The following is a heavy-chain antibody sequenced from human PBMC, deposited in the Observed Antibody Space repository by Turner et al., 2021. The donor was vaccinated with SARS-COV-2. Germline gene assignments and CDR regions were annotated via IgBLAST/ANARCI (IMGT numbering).Heavy chain of an antibody. D-gene: IGHD1-26*01. J-gene: IGHJ4*02. CDR2: IWYDGSNK. CDR1: GFTFSSYG. CDR3: ATGSGSYYFSPSYYFDY. Sequence: QGQLVESGGGVVQPGRSLRLSCAASGFTFSSYGMPWVRQAPGKGREWVAVIWYDGSNKYKSDSVKGRFTISRDNYKNTLDLQMNSLRAEDTAVYYCATGSGSYYFSPSYYFDYWGQGTLVTVSS. V-gene: IGHV3-33*01.